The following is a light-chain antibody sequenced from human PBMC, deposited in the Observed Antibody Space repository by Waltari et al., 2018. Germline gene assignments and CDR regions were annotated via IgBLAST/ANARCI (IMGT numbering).Light chain of an antibody. CDR1: ESVSKY. Sequence: EIVLTQSPGTLSLSPGERATLSCRASESVSKYLAWYQQRPGQAPRILIYAASNRATGIPDRCSGSGSGTDFSLTISRLEPEDFAVYYCQMYVRLPVTCGQVTKVEIK. CDR2: AAS. CDR3: QMYVRLPVT. V-gene: IGKV3-20*01. J-gene: IGKJ1*01.